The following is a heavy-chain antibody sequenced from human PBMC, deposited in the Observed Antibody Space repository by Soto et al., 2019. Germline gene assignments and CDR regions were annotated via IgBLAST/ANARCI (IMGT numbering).Heavy chain of an antibody. J-gene: IGHJ3*02. CDR1: GDSVSSNTAA. CDR3: ARLRSSLGSDYAFWSGPRQKAFDI. V-gene: IGHV6-1*01. Sequence: SQTLSLTCAISGDSVSSNTAAWNLIRQSPSGCLECLAMTYYRSKWYNDYAVSVKSRITINPDTSKNQFSLQLNSVNPEDTAVYYCARLRSSLGSDYAFWSGPRQKAFDIWGQGTMVTVSS. CDR2: TYYRSKWYN. D-gene: IGHD3-3*01.